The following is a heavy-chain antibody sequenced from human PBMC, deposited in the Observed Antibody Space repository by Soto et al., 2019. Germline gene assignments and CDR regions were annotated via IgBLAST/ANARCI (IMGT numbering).Heavy chain of an antibody. CDR2: LSGTGDSA. CDR3: ARDNGNYGSGSFAH. V-gene: IGHV3-23*01. Sequence: EVQLLESGGGLVQPGGSLRLSCAASGFTFSSYALSWVRQAPGKGLEWVPALSGTGDSADYANSVKGRFTISRDDSKTTLYLVMSSLRVEDTAIYYCARDNGNYGSGSFAHWGQGTLVTVSS. CDR1: GFTFSSYA. J-gene: IGHJ4*02. D-gene: IGHD3-10*01.